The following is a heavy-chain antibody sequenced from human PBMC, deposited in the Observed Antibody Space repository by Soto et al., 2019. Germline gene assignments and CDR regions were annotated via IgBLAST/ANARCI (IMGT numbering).Heavy chain of an antibody. J-gene: IGHJ4*02. CDR2: TYYSGTT. V-gene: IGHV4-59*08. D-gene: IGHD6-6*01. CDR3: ARHENTAARPLDY. Sequence: PSETLSLTCSVSGGSISHYFWSWIRQPPGKGQEWIGYTYYSGTTNYRPSLKSRVTISVDTSNNQFSLKLSSVTAADTAVYYCARHENTAARPLDYWGQGILVTVSS. CDR1: GGSISHYF.